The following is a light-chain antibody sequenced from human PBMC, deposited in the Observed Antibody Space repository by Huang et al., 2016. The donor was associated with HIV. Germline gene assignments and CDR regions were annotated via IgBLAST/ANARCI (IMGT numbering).Light chain of an antibody. V-gene: IGKV1-16*01. CDR2: AAS. J-gene: IGKJ2*01. CDR3: QQYSSYPYT. CDR1: QDINNY. Sequence: DIQMTQSPSSLSASVGDTVTITCRASQDINNYLAWFQQKPGRAPQSLIYAASILQSGFPSPFSGSGSGTDFSLTISRLQPEDFATYYCQQYSSYPYTFGQGTYLEIK.